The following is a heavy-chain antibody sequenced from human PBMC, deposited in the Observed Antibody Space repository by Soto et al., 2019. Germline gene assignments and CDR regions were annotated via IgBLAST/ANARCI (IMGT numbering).Heavy chain of an antibody. V-gene: IGHV5-10-1*01. CDR3: ARHLYDYLDY. CDR2: IYPSDSYT. D-gene: IGHD3-16*01. CDR1: GYSFTSYW. J-gene: IGHJ4*02. Sequence: ESLKISCKGSGYSFTSYWISWVRQMPGKGLEWMGRIYPSDSYTKYSPSFQGHVTISADKSISTAYLQWSSLKASDTAIYYCARHLYDYLDYWGQGILVTVSS.